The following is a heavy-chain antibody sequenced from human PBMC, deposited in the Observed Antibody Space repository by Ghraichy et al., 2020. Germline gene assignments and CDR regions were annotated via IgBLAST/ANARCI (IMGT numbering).Heavy chain of an antibody. D-gene: IGHD3-9*01. CDR1: GYTFANYG. J-gene: IGHJ5*02. Sequence: ASVKVSCKASGYTFANYGISWVRQAPGLGLEWMGWISAYNGDTAYAQKFQGRVIMTTDTSTGTAFMDLRSLNFNDTAVYYCARDTRYFNDNNWFDPWGQGTLVTVSS. V-gene: IGHV1-18*01. CDR3: ARDTRYFNDNNWFDP. CDR2: ISAYNGDT.